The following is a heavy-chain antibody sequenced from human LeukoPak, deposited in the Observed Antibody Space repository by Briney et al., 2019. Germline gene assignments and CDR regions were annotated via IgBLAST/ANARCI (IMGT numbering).Heavy chain of an antibody. V-gene: IGHV3-33*01. D-gene: IGHD3-10*01. CDR1: GFTFSSYG. J-gene: IGHJ5*02. Sequence: PGRSLRLSCAASGFTFSSYGMHWVRQAPGKGLEWVAVIWYDGSNKYYADSVKGRFTISRDNSKNTLYLQMNSLRAEDTAVYYCARDRYYYGSGSRRWFDPWGQGTLVTVSS. CDR2: IWYDGSNK. CDR3: ARDRYYYGSGSRRWFDP.